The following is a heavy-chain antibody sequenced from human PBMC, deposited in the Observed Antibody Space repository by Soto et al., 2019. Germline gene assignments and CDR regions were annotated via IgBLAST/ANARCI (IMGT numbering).Heavy chain of an antibody. Sequence: PSETLSLTCTVSGGSISSYYWSWIRQPPGKGLEWIGYIYYSGSTNYNPSLKSRVTISVDTSKNQFSLELSSVTAADTAVYYCARDRAAMVRGDPDYYYYYGMDVWGQGTTVTVSS. CDR3: ARDRAAMVRGDPDYYYYYGMDV. V-gene: IGHV4-59*01. J-gene: IGHJ6*02. D-gene: IGHD3-10*01. CDR1: GGSISSYY. CDR2: IYYSGST.